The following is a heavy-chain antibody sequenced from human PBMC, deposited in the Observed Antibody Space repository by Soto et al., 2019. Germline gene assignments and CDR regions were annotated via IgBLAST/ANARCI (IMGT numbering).Heavy chain of an antibody. CDR1: GISLNTLGVG. CDR2: IYWNDDK. CDR3: AHIEEFSSYTKSDY. J-gene: IGHJ4*02. Sequence: QITLRESGPTLVKPTQTLTLTCTLSGISLNTLGVGVGWVRQPPGKALEWLALIYWNDDKRYSGSLKSRLTITKDTSKNQVVLTMTRMDPLDTATYFCAHIEEFSSYTKSDYWGQGVLVTVSS. D-gene: IGHD3-10*01. V-gene: IGHV2-5*01.